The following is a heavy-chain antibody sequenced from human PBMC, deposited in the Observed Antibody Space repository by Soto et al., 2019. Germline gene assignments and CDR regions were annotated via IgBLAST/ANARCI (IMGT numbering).Heavy chain of an antibody. J-gene: IGHJ4*02. CDR3: ARGNVVAIDY. CDR2: IYHSGST. CDR1: GGSIISYY. Sequence: SETLSLTCTFSGGSIISYYWSWIRQPPGKGLEWIGYIYHSGSTYYNPSLKSRVTISVDRSKNQFSLKLSSVTAADTAVYYCARGNVVAIDYWGQGTLVTVSS. V-gene: IGHV4-59*12. D-gene: IGHD2-21*01.